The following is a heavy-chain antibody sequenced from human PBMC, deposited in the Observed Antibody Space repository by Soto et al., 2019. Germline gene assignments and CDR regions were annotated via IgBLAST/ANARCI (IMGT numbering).Heavy chain of an antibody. D-gene: IGHD4-4*01. J-gene: IGHJ4*02. CDR2: IYYNGIT. Sequence: PSETLSLTYIVSGDFFSSSDSYWSWIRQHPGKGLEWIGYIYYNGITYYNPSLNSRVTLSTDTSNNHFSLKLSSVTAADTAMYYCVRGSDSSKVGRYWGQGTLVTVSS. CDR1: GDFFSSSDSY. CDR3: VRGSDSSKVGRY. V-gene: IGHV4-31*03.